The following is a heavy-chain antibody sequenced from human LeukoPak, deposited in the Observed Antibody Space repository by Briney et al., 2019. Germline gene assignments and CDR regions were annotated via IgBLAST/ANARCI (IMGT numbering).Heavy chain of an antibody. D-gene: IGHD2-15*01. CDR1: VFTFTSSA. Sequence: SVKVSCKASVFTFTSSAVQWVRDGRGQRLERGGGKVVGSGNKNYAQKFPERVTITTDMSTSTAYMELSSLRSEDTSVYYCAAGPYCSGGICYHNWFDPWGQGTLVTVSS. CDR3: AAGPYCSGGICYHNWFDP. CDR2: KVVGSGNK. V-gene: IGHV1-58*01. J-gene: IGHJ5*01.